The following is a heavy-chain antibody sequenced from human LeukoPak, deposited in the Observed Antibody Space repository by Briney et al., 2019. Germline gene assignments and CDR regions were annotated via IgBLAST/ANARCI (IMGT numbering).Heavy chain of an antibody. CDR3: ARDQRNYDMDV. V-gene: IGHV1-69*04. D-gene: IGHD5-24*01. Sequence: ASVKVSCKASGGTFSSYAISWVRQAPGQGLEWMGRIIPILGIANYAQKFQGRVTITADKSTSTAYMELSSLRSEDTAVYYCARDQRNYDMDVWGQGTTVTVSS. CDR2: IIPILGIA. CDR1: GGTFSSYA. J-gene: IGHJ6*02.